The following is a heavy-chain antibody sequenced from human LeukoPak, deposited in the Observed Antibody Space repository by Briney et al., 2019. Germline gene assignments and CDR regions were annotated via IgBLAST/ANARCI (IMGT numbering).Heavy chain of an antibody. CDR2: ISSSGSTI. D-gene: IGHD3-3*01. Sequence: GGSLRLSCAASGFTFSSYEMNRVRQAPGKGLEWVSYISSSGSTIYYADSVKGRFTISRDNAKNSLYLQMDSLRVEDTALYYCARGIRFLEWLSGFDYWGQGTLVTVSS. J-gene: IGHJ4*02. CDR1: GFTFSSYE. CDR3: ARGIRFLEWLSGFDY. V-gene: IGHV3-48*03.